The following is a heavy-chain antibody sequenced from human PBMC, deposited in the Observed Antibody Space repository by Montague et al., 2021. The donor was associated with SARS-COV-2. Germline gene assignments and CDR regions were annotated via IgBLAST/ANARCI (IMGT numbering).Heavy chain of an antibody. J-gene: IGHJ4*02. D-gene: IGHD5-12*01. Sequence: SETLSLTCSVSGFSFSSGFYWAWIRQSPGKGPEWIGTVYHSGYTHYNPSLKGRVTVSIDTSKNQFSLTVTSVTAADTAVYFCARRGYTGSDYFDYWGQGTLVTVSS. CDR3: ARRGYTGSDYFDY. CDR1: GFSFSSGFY. CDR2: VYHSGYT. V-gene: IGHV4-38-2*01.